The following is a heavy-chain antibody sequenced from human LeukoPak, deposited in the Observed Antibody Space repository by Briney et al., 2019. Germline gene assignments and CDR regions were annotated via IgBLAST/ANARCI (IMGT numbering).Heavy chain of an antibody. CDR3: ATEYASGRNYYYYMDV. CDR2: ISSSGRNI. D-gene: IGHD3-10*01. V-gene: IGHV3-11*04. Sequence: MAGGSLRLSCAASGFTFSDYYMIWIRQAPGKGLECVSYISSSGRNIYYADSVKGRFTISRDNAKNSLCLQMNSLRAEDTAVYYCATEYASGRNYYYYMDVWGKGTTVTVSS. CDR1: GFTFSDYY. J-gene: IGHJ6*03.